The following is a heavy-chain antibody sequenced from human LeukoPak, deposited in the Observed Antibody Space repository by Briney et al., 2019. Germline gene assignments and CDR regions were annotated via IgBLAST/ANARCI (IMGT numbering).Heavy chain of an antibody. CDR3: TRDPGGVTKTYYLDY. J-gene: IGHJ4*02. CDR1: GFTLSYYS. V-gene: IGHV3-21*01. D-gene: IGHD4-23*01. Sequence: GGSLRLSCTASGFTLSYYSINWVRQAPGKGLEWVSSISSDSNYIYYADSVKGRFNISRDNAKNSLFLQTNSLRAEDTAMYYCTRDPGGVTKTYYLDYWGQGALVTVSS. CDR2: ISSDSNYI.